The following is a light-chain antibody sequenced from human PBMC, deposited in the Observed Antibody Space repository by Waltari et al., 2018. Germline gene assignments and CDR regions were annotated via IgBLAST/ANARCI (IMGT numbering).Light chain of an antibody. J-gene: IGLJ3*02. CDR1: TLRSFS. CDR2: GQN. CDR3: NSRDSSGDHVV. V-gene: IGLV3-19*01. Sequence: SSELTQDPAVSVALGQTITMTCQGATLRSFSANWYKQKQGQAPVLVIFGQNNRPSGIPDRFSGSTSGNTCSLTITGAQAEDEADYYCNSRDSSGDHVVFGGGTKLTVL.